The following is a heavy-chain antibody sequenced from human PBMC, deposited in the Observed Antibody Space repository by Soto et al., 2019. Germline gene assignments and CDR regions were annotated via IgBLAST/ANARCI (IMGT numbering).Heavy chain of an antibody. CDR1: GGSISSYY. Sequence: PSETLSLTGTVSGGSISSYYWSWIRHPAQQGLEWIGRIYTCGSTNYNPSLKSRVTMSVDTSKNQFSLKLSSVTAADTAVYYCAGGDGYSYGSDYYGMDVWGQGTTVTVSS. D-gene: IGHD5-18*01. V-gene: IGHV4-4*07. J-gene: IGHJ6*02. CDR2: IYTCGST. CDR3: AGGDGYSYGSDYYGMDV.